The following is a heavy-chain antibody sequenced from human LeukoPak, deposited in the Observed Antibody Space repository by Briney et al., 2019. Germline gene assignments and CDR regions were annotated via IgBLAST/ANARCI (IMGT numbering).Heavy chain of an antibody. J-gene: IGHJ4*02. D-gene: IGHD3-22*01. V-gene: IGHV4-34*01. CDR2: INHSRST. CDR3: ASGKGSPYYDYDY. CDR1: GVSFSGYY. Sequence: SETLSLTCAVYGVSFSGYYWNWIRQPPGKGLEWIGEINHSRSTNYNPSLKSRVTMSLDTPKNHFSLKLSSVTAADTAVYYCASGKGSPYYDYDYWGQGTLVTVSS.